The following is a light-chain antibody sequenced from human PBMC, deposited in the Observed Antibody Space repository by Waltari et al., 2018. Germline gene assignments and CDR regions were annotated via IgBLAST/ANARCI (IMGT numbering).Light chain of an antibody. CDR3: SSFTSSTTGI. Sequence: SALTQPDSVSGSPGQSITISCSGISRDIGGYEYVAWYQQHPGNAPKVIIYDATNRPSGVSNRFSGSKSGSSASLTISGLQAEDEADYYCSSFTSSTTGIFGGGTKLTVL. CDR1: SRDIGGYEY. V-gene: IGLV2-14*01. J-gene: IGLJ2*01. CDR2: DAT.